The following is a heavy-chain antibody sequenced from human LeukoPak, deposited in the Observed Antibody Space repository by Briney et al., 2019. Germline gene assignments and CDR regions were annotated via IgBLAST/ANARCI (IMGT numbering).Heavy chain of an antibody. CDR1: GFTFSSYA. D-gene: IGHD6-19*01. CDR3: ARGLIAVAGNFGNY. J-gene: IGHJ4*02. Sequence: QTGGSLRLSCAASGFTFSSYAMSWVRQAPGKGLEWVSAISGSGGSTYYADSVKGRFTISRDNSKNTLYLQMNSLRAEDTAVYYCARGLIAVAGNFGNYWGQGTLVTVSS. CDR2: ISGSGGST. V-gene: IGHV3-23*01.